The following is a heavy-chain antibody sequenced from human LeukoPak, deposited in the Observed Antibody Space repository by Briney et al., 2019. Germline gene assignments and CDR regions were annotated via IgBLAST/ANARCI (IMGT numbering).Heavy chain of an antibody. CDR1: GFTFSSYG. V-gene: IGHV3-49*04. J-gene: IGHJ6*03. D-gene: IGHD5-12*01. Sequence: PGGSLRLSCAASGFTFSSYGMHWVRQAPGKGLEWVGFIRSKAYGGTTEYAASVKGRFTISRDDSKSIAYLQMNSLKTEDTAVYYCTRSYGGFDPGNYYYYYYMDVWGKGTTVTVSS. CDR2: IRSKAYGGTT. CDR3: TRSYGGFDPGNYYYYYYMDV.